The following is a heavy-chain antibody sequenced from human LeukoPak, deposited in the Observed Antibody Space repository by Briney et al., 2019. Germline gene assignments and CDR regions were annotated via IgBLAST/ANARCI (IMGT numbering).Heavy chain of an antibody. CDR1: GFTFSAYE. CDR2: ISSSGSTI. V-gene: IGHV3-48*03. J-gene: IGHJ4*02. CDR3: AREAKRIAAGRRSPDN. Sequence: GGSLRLSCAASGFTFSAYEMNWVRQAPGKGLEWVSYISSSGSTIYYADSVKSRFTISRDNAMNSLYLQMNSLRAEGTALYYCAREAKRIAAGRRSPDNWGQGPLVTVSS. D-gene: IGHD6-13*01.